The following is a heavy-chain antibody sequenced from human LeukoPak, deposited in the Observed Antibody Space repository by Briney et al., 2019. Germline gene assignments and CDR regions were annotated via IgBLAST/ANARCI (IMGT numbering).Heavy chain of an antibody. V-gene: IGHV1-18*01. CDR3: ARGLAPGFSPYGY. D-gene: IGHD2-2*01. J-gene: IGHJ4*02. CDR2: ISAKNGNT. Sequence: ASVKVSCKASGYTFTNYGTSWVRQAPGQGLEWMGWISAKNGNTNYAQKFQDRVTMTTDTSTSTAYMELRSLRSDDTAVYYCARGLAPGFSPYGYWGQGTLVTVSS. CDR1: GYTFTNYG.